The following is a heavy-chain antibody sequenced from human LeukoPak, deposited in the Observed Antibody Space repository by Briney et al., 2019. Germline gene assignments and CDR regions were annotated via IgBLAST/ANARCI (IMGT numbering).Heavy chain of an antibody. V-gene: IGHV3-48*01. Sequence: PGGSLRLSCAASGFTFSSYSMNWVRQAPGKGLEWVSYISSSSSTIYYADSVKGRFTISRDNAKNSLYLQMNSLRAEDTAVYCCARVGRLVQDAFDIWGQGTMVTVSS. D-gene: IGHD6-19*01. J-gene: IGHJ3*02. CDR3: ARVGRLVQDAFDI. CDR2: ISSSSSTI. CDR1: GFTFSSYS.